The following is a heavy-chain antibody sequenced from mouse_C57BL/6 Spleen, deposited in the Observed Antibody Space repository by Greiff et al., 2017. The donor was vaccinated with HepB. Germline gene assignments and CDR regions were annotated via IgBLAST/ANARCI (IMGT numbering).Heavy chain of an antibody. CDR2: IDPSDSYT. J-gene: IGHJ2*01. V-gene: IGHV1-69*01. CDR3: AITYDYFDY. D-gene: IGHD1-1*01. CDR1: GYTFTSYW. Sequence: QVQLQQPGAELVMPGASVKLSCKASGYTFTSYWMHWVKQRPGQGLEWIGEIDPSDSYTNYNQKFKGKSTLTVDKSSSTAYMQLSSLTSEDSAVYDCAITYDYFDYWGQGTTLTVSS.